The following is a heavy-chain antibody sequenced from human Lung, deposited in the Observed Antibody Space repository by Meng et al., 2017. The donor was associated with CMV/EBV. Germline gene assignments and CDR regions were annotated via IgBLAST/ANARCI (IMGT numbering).Heavy chain of an antibody. Sequence: ASVKVSXKASGYTFTDHYMHWVRQAPGQGLEWMGWISPDSGGTLYAHKFQGRVTVTRDTSISTAYMELSSLRSDGTAVYYCARESDSSGSNGYFDYWGQGTLVTVSS. V-gene: IGHV1-2*02. J-gene: IGHJ4*02. CDR2: ISPDSGGT. D-gene: IGHD3-22*01. CDR1: GYTFTDHY. CDR3: ARESDSSGSNGYFDY.